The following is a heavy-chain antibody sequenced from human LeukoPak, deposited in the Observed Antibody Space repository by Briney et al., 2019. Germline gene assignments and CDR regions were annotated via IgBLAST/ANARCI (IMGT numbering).Heavy chain of an antibody. V-gene: IGHV3-21*01. CDR1: GFTFSSYS. J-gene: IGHJ2*01. CDR2: VSTGSNYI. CDR3: ASDLRLGKSTVVWYFDL. D-gene: IGHD7-27*01. Sequence: PGGSLRLSCTASGFTFSSYSLNWVRQAPGKGLEWVSSVSTGSNYIYYADSVKGRFTISRDNDKNSLYLQMNSLRVEDTAVYYCASDLRLGKSTVVWYFDLWGRGTLVTVSS.